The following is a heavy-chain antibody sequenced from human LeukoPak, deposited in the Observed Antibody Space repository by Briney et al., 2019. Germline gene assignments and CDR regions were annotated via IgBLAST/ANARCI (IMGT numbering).Heavy chain of an antibody. CDR1: GYKFTSYW. J-gene: IGHJ3*02. CDR3: ARHLAKRWLQFSAFDI. CDR2: IYPGDSDT. V-gene: IGHV5-51*01. D-gene: IGHD5-24*01. Sequence: GESLKISCKGSGYKFTSYWIGWVRQMPGKGLEWMGSIYPGDSDTRYSPSFQGQVTISADKSISTAYLQWSSLKASDTAMYYCARHLAKRWLQFSAFDIWGQGTMVTVSS.